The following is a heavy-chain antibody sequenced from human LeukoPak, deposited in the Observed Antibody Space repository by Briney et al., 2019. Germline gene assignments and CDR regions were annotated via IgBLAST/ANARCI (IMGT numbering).Heavy chain of an antibody. CDR2: INSNSGGT. J-gene: IGHJ4*02. V-gene: IGHV1-2*02. D-gene: IGHD5-24*01. Sequence: ASVKVSCKASGYTFTGYYIHWVRQAPGQGLEWMGWINSNSGGTNYAQKFQGRVTMTRDTSISTVYMELRSLTSDDTVVYYCARNRYGYNFGYWAQGTLVTVSS. CDR3: ARNRYGYNFGY. CDR1: GYTFTGYY.